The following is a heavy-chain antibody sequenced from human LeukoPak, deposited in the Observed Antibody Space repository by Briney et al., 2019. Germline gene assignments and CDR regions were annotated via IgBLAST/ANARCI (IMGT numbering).Heavy chain of an antibody. CDR2: INPNSGGT. V-gene: IGHV1-2*02. J-gene: IGHJ4*02. CDR1: GYTFTGYY. D-gene: IGHD6-13*01. Sequence: ASVEVSCKASGYTFTGYYMHWVRQAPGQGLEWMGWINPNSGGTNSAQKFQGRVTMTRDTSISTAYMELSRLRSDDTAVYYCASGYSSSLLDYWGQGTLVTVSS. CDR3: ASGYSSSLLDY.